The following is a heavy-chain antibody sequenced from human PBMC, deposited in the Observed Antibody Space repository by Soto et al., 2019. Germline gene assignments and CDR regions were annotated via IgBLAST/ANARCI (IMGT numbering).Heavy chain of an antibody. V-gene: IGHV3-30*18. J-gene: IGHJ5*02. Sequence: LRLSCAASGFTFSSYGMHWVRQAPGKGLEWVAVISYDGSNKYYADSVKGRFTISRDNSKNTLYLQMNSLRAEDTAVYYCAKARDYDSSGYYLNWFDPWGQGTLVTVSS. CDR2: ISYDGSNK. D-gene: IGHD3-22*01. CDR1: GFTFSSYG. CDR3: AKARDYDSSGYYLNWFDP.